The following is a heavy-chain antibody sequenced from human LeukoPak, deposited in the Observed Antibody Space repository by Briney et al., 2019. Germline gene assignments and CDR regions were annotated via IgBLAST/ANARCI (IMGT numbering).Heavy chain of an antibody. D-gene: IGHD5-24*01. J-gene: IGHJ6*03. Sequence: GGSLRLSCAASGFTLSSYAMSWVRQAPGKGLEWVSAISSSDDGTYYAKSVRGRFTISRDSSKNTLYLQMNSLRAEDAGVYYCARSSRDGYNLIDYMDVWGKGTTVTVSS. CDR1: GFTLSSYA. CDR2: ISSSDDGT. V-gene: IGHV3-23*01. CDR3: ARSSRDGYNLIDYMDV.